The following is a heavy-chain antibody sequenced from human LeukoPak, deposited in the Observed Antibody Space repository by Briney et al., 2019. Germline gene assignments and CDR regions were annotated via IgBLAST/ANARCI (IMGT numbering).Heavy chain of an antibody. CDR3: ARLYSGYPIDY. CDR2: INHSGST. J-gene: IGHJ4*02. Sequence: SETLSLTCAVYGGSFSGYYWSWIRQPPGKGLEWIGEINHSGSTNYNPSLKSRVTISVDTSKNQFSLKLSSVTAADTAVYYCARLYSGYPIDYWGQGTLVTVSS. CDR1: GGSFSGYY. D-gene: IGHD5-12*01. V-gene: IGHV4-34*01.